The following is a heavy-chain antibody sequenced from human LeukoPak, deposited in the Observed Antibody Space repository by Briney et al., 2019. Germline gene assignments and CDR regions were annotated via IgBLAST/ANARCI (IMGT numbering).Heavy chain of an antibody. CDR1: GFTFSTYW. CDR3: ARVDRILTGYYQQYFFDY. V-gene: IGHV3-7*01. CDR2: IKQDGSEK. Sequence: GGSLRLSCAASGFTFSTYWMTRVRQAPGKGLEWVANIKQDGSEKYYVDSVRGRFTISRDNAKNSLYLQMNSLRAEDTAVYYCARVDRILTGYYQQYFFDYWGQGTLVTVSS. J-gene: IGHJ4*02. D-gene: IGHD3-9*01.